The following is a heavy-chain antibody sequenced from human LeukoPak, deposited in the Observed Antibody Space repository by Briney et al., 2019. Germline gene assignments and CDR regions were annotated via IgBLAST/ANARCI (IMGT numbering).Heavy chain of an antibody. V-gene: IGHV4-39*01. CDR2: IYYSGST. D-gene: IGHD4-17*01. Sequence: PSGTLSLTCTVSGGSISSSSYYWGWIRQPPGKGLEWIGSIYYSGSTYYNPSLKSRVTISVDTSKNQFSLKLSSVTAADTAVYYCARLWDDYGDYRTSYFDYWGQGTLVTVSS. J-gene: IGHJ4*02. CDR3: ARLWDDYGDYRTSYFDY. CDR1: GGSISSSSYY.